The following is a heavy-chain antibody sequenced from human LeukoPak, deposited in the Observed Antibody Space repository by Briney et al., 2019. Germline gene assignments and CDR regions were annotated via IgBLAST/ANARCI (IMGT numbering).Heavy chain of an antibody. CDR2: ISYDGSNK. V-gene: IGHV3-30*04. Sequence: GGSLRLSCAASGFTFSSYAMHWVRQAPGKGQDWVAVISYDGSNKYYADSVKGRFTISRDDSNNTLYLQVNSLRAEDTAVYYCARDWGIYSGSDQIDYWGQGTLVTVSS. CDR3: ARDWGIYSGSDQIDY. D-gene: IGHD5-12*01. J-gene: IGHJ4*02. CDR1: GFTFSSYA.